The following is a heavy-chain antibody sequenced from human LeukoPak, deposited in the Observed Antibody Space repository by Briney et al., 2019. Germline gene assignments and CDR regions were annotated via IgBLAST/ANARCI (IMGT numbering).Heavy chain of an antibody. V-gene: IGHV3-23*01. Sequence: PGGSLRLSCAASGFTFSSYSMNWVRQAPGKGLEWVSVISGSGGSTYYADSVKGRFTISGDNSKNTLYLDMNSLRAEDTAVYYCAKDRRDGYLGDAFDIWGQGTPVTVSS. CDR1: GFTFSSYS. CDR3: AKDRRDGYLGDAFDI. J-gene: IGHJ3*02. CDR2: ISGSGGST. D-gene: IGHD5-24*01.